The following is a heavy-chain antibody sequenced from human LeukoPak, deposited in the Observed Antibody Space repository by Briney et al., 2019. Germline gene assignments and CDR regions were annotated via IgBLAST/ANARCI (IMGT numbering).Heavy chain of an antibody. CDR2: ISWDASTT. CDR1: GFTFDDYA. V-gene: IGHV3-43D*03. Sequence: TGGSLRLSCAASGFTFDDYAMHWVRQAPGKGLEWVSLISWDASTTYYADSVKGRFTNSRDNSKNSLYLQMDSLRAEDTAFYYCAKDKGAATVLGFDYWGQGTLVTVSS. D-gene: IGHD6-13*01. CDR3: AKDKGAATVLGFDY. J-gene: IGHJ4*02.